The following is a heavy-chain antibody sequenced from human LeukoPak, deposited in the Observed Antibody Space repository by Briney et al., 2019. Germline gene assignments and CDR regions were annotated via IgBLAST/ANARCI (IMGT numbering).Heavy chain of an antibody. CDR1: GYTFTSYY. CDR2: INPSGGST. CDR3: ARDRGGTGDFDY. V-gene: IGHV1-46*01. Sequence: ASVKVSCKASGYTFTSYYMHWVRQAPGQGLEWMGIINPSGGSTSYAQKFQGRVTIARDTSASTAYMKLSSLRSEDTAVYYCARDRGGTGDFDYWGQGTLVTVSS. D-gene: IGHD1-1*01. J-gene: IGHJ4*02.